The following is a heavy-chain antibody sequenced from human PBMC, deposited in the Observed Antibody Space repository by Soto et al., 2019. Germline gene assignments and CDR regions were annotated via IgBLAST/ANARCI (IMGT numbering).Heavy chain of an antibody. CDR1: GCSISSYY. CDR2: IYYTGST. Sequence: SETLSLTCTVSGCSISSYYWSWIRQPPGKGLEWIAYIYYTGSTNYNPSLKSRVTLSADTSKNQFSLKLISVTAADTAMYYCARVDSSGSYFDYWGQGTLVTVSS. D-gene: IGHD3-22*01. J-gene: IGHJ4*02. V-gene: IGHV4-59*01. CDR3: ARVDSSGSYFDY.